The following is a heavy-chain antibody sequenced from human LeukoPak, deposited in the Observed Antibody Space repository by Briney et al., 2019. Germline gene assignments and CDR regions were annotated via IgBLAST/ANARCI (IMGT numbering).Heavy chain of an antibody. D-gene: IGHD6-25*01. V-gene: IGHV1-46*01. CDR3: ARLRTKGLSGD. CDR1: GYTFTSYY. CDR2: INPSGGST. Sequence: ASVKVSCKASGYTFTSYYMHWVRQAPGQGLEWMGIINPSGGSTNYAQKLQGRVTMTTDTSTSTAYMELRSLRSDDTAVYYCARLRTKGLSGDWGQGTLVTVSS. J-gene: IGHJ4*02.